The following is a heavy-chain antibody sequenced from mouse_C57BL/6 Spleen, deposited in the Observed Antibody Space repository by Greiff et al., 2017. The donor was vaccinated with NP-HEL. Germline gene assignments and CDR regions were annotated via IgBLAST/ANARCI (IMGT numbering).Heavy chain of an antibody. V-gene: IGHV1-64*01. CDR3: ARSDSSGYPDY. D-gene: IGHD3-2*02. CDR1: GYTFTSYW. Sequence: QVQLKQSGAELVKPGASVKLSCKASGYTFTSYWMHWVKQRPGQGLEWIGMIHPNSGSTNYNEKFKSKATLTVDKSSSTAYMQLSSLTSEDSAVYYCARSDSSGYPDYWGQGTTLTVSS. J-gene: IGHJ2*01. CDR2: IHPNSGST.